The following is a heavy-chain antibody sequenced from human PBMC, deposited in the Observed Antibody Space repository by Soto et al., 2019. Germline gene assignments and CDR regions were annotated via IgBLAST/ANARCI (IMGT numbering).Heavy chain of an antibody. V-gene: IGHV3-7*01. CDR2: IKQDGSEK. CDR3: ARESDFWSGYYFDY. D-gene: IGHD3-3*01. J-gene: IGHJ4*02. CDR1: GFTFSSYW. Sequence: GGSLRLSCAASGFTFSSYWMSWVRQAPGKGLEWVANIKQDGSEKYYVDSVKGRFTISRDNAKNSLYLQMNSLRAEDTAVYYCARESDFWSGYYFDYWGQGTLVTVS.